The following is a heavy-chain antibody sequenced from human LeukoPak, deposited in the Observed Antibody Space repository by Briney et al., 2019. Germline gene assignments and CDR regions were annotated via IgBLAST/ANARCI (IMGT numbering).Heavy chain of an antibody. Sequence: GGSLRLSCAVSGFTFRNAGMHWVRQAPGKGREWVAVIWYDGSQKYYADSVKGRFTISRDNSKNTLYLQMNSLRAEDTAVCYCARDKGRVIDYWGQGTLVTVSS. D-gene: IGHD3-16*02. J-gene: IGHJ4*02. CDR2: IWYDGSQK. CDR1: GFTFRNAG. V-gene: IGHV3-33*01. CDR3: ARDKGRVIDY.